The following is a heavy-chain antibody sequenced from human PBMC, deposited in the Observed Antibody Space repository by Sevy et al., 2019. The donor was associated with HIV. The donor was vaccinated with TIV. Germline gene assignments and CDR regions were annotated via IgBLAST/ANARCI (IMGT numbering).Heavy chain of an antibody. V-gene: IGHV3-23*01. CDR2: ISGSGGST. CDR3: AKMRKMDYSLTYYYYSSGYYGAFDI. J-gene: IGHJ3*02. D-gene: IGHD3-22*01. Sequence: GGSLRLSCAASGFTFSSYAMSWVRQAPGKGLEWVSAISGSGGSTYYADSVKGRFTISRDNSKNTLYLQMNSLRAEDMAVYYCAKMRKMDYSLTYYYYSSGYYGAFDIWGQGTMVTVSS. CDR1: GFTFSSYA.